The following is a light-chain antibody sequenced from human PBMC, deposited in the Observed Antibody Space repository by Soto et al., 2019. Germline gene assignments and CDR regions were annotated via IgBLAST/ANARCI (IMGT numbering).Light chain of an antibody. CDR3: SSYTSSSTPPYV. J-gene: IGLJ1*01. CDR1: SSDVGGYNY. Sequence: SVLTQPASVYGSPGQSITISCNGTSSDVGGYNYVSWYQQHPGKAPKLMIYDVSNRPSGVSNRFSGSKSGNTASLTISGLQAEDEADYYCSSYTSSSTPPYVFGTGTRSPS. V-gene: IGLV2-14*01. CDR2: DVS.